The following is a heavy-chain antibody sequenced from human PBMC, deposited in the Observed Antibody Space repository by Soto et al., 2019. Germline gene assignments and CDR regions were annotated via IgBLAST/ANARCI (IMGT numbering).Heavy chain of an antibody. J-gene: IGHJ5*02. V-gene: IGHV4-31*03. Sequence: PSETLSLTCTVSGGSLNIGGYYWTWIRQRPGKGLEWIGFIYYTGKTYYNPSLQGRVSMSVGASYSQFSLSLRSVTAADTAVYFCARSGSSTANWIDPWGPGTLVTVSS. CDR1: GGSLNIGGYY. CDR3: ARSGSSTANWIDP. D-gene: IGHD2-2*01. CDR2: IYYTGKT.